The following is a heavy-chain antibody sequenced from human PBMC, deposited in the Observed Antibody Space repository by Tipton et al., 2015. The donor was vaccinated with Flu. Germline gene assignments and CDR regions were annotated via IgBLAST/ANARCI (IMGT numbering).Heavy chain of an antibody. CDR3: ARKTNYYTSGLDP. J-gene: IGHJ5*02. V-gene: IGHV5-51*01. CDR1: GYSFTSNW. D-gene: IGHD3-3*01. Sequence: QLVQSRAEVKKPGESLKISCKGSGYSFTSNWIGWVRQMPGKGLEWMGIIYPGDSDTRYSPSFRGQVTISADKSISTAYLQWSSLKAADTAVYYCARKTNYYTSGLDPWGQGTLVTVSS. CDR2: IYPGDSDT.